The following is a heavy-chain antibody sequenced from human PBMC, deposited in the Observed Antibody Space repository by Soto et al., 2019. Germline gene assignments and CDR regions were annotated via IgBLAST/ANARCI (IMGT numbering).Heavy chain of an antibody. Sequence: GASVKVSCKASGYTFTGYYMHWVRQAPGQGLEWMGWINPNSGGTNYAQKFQGWVTMTRDTSISTAYMELSRLRSDDTAVYYCARDLRGPQVVIHYYYGMDVWGQGTTVTVSS. D-gene: IGHD3-22*01. CDR2: INPNSGGT. V-gene: IGHV1-2*04. CDR3: ARDLRGPQVVIHYYYGMDV. J-gene: IGHJ6*02. CDR1: GYTFTGYY.